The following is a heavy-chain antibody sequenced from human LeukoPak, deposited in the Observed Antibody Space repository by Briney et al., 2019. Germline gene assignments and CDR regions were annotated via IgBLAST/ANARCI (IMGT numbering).Heavy chain of an antibody. Sequence: PSETLSLTCTVSRASLSDNYWSWSRQPAGKALEWIGRTYTSGDTNYNPSLKSRASVSVDTSKNQFYLSLRYVTAADTAVYYCTIGGASGSLAHGGPGTLVTVSS. J-gene: IGHJ4*02. CDR1: RASLSDNY. CDR2: TYTSGDT. V-gene: IGHV4-4*07. D-gene: IGHD6-13*01. CDR3: TIGGASGSLAH.